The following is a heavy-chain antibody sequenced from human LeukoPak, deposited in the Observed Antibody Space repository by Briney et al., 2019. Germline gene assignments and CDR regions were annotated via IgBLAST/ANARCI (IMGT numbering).Heavy chain of an antibody. CDR3: ARGVEPAARYYYYMDV. CDR2: MNPNSGNT. Sequence: ASVKVSCKASGYTFTSYDINWVRQATGLGLEWMGWMNPNSGNTGYAQKFQGRVTMTRNTSISTAYMELSSLRSEDTAVYYCARGVEPAARYYYYMDVWGKGTTVTVSS. V-gene: IGHV1-8*01. D-gene: IGHD2-2*01. CDR1: GYTFTSYD. J-gene: IGHJ6*03.